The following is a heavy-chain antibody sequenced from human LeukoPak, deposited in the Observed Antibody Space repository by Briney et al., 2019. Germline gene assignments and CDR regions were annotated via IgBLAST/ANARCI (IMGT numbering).Heavy chain of an antibody. D-gene: IGHD3-16*01. CDR1: GDSVSSNSVA. CDR3: ARVPTDNTGVVPYWGWFDP. J-gene: IGHJ5*02. Sequence: SQTLSLTCAISGDSVSSNSVAWNWIRQSPSRGLEWLGRTYYRSKWYNDYAVSVKSRITINPDTSKNQLSLQLNSVTPEDTAVYYCARVPTDNTGVVPYWGWFDPWGQGTLVTVSS. V-gene: IGHV6-1*01. CDR2: TYYRSKWYN.